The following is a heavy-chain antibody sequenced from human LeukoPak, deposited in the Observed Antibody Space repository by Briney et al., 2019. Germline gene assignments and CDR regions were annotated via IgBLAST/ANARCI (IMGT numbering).Heavy chain of an antibody. CDR2: IYPGDSDT. V-gene: IGHV5-51*01. Sequence: PGESLKISCKGSGYSFTSYWIGWVRQMPGKGLEWTGIIYPGDSDTRYSPSFQGQVTISADKSISTPYLQWSSLKASDTAMYYCARSYYDFWSGYSPFCYWGQGTLVTVSS. CDR1: GYSFTSYW. CDR3: ARSYYDFWSGYSPFCY. D-gene: IGHD3-3*01. J-gene: IGHJ4*02.